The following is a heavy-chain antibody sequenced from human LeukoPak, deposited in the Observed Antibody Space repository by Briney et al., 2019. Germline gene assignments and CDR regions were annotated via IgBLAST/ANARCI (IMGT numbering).Heavy chain of an antibody. D-gene: IGHD5-18*01. Sequence: GASVKVSCKASGYTFTSYGISWVRQAPGQGLEWMGWISVYNGNTNYAQKLQGRVTMTTDTSTNTAYMELRSLRSDDTAVYYCARAPWSARVTGKLDYWGRGTLVTVSS. CDR1: GYTFTSYG. V-gene: IGHV1-18*01. CDR2: ISVYNGNT. J-gene: IGHJ4*02. CDR3: ARAPWSARVTGKLDY.